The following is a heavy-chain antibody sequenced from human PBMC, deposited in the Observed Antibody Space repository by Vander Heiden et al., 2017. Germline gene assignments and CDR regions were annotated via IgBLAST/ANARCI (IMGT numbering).Heavy chain of an antibody. CDR2: ILGSGGGT. Sequence: EVQLLASGGVLVQPGGSLTLPCAAPGFTFSTYTMNWVRQAPGKGLEWVSAILGSGGGTYYADSVKGRFTISRDQSRSRLYLQMNGLRAEDTAIYYCAKDLTPDGLWSFDYFGQGTLVTVSS. D-gene: IGHD2-8*02. CDR3: AKDLTPDGLWSFDY. V-gene: IGHV3-23*01. CDR1: GFTFSTYT. J-gene: IGHJ4*02.